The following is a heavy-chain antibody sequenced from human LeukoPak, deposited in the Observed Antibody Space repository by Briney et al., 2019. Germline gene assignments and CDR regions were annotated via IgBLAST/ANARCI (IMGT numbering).Heavy chain of an antibody. Sequence: AAVKVSCKASGYTLTNYNISWVRQAPGQGLEWMGWINPYKGDTLYAQKLQGRVTMTADTSTNTAYMELRSLRFDDTAVYYCAREFGHCYGDNCFYFFDTWGQGFRVTVFS. CDR3: AREFGHCYGDNCFYFFDT. V-gene: IGHV1-18*01. CDR1: GYTLTNYN. CDR2: INPYKGDT. D-gene: IGHD4-23*01. J-gene: IGHJ4*02.